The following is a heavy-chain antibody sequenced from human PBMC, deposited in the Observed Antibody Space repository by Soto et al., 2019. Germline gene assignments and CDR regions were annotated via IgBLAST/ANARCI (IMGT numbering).Heavy chain of an antibody. Sequence: PSETVSLTCTVSGGSISSGGYYCRWIRQHPGKGLEWIGYIYYSGSTYYNPSLKSRVTISVVTSKNQFSLKLSSVTAADTAVYNCARMGDSSWAFGYWGQGTLVTVSS. V-gene: IGHV4-31*03. D-gene: IGHD6-13*01. CDR1: GGSISSGGYY. CDR2: IYYSGST. J-gene: IGHJ4*02. CDR3: ARMGDSSWAFGY.